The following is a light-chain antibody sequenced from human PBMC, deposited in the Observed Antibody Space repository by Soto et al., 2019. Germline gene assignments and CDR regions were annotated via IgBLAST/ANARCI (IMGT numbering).Light chain of an antibody. CDR1: NIRSKS. J-gene: IGLJ2*01. V-gene: IGLV3-21*02. CDR2: DGS. CDR3: QVWDSSGDHPGKV. Sequence: SYELTQPPSVSVAPAQTASITCGGNNIRSKSVHWYHQKPGQAPVLVVYDGSDRPSGIPERFSGSKSENTATLTISSVEAGDEADYYCQVWDSSGDHPGKVFGGGTKLTVL.